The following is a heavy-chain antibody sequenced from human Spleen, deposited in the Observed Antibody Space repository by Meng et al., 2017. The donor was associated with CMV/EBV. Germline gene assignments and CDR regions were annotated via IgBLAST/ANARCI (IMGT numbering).Heavy chain of an antibody. CDR2: ISAYNSNP. Sequence: APGQGLEWMGWISAYNSNPLSAQKVQGRVAMTTGPSPSRAYMELRSLRSDDTAVYYCARDCRLEGCRRFLGTGLPRATPRLYGMDVWGQGTTVTVSS. V-gene: IGHV1-18*01. D-gene: IGHD3/OR15-3a*01. CDR3: ARDCRLEGCRRFLGTGLPRATPRLYGMDV. J-gene: IGHJ6*02.